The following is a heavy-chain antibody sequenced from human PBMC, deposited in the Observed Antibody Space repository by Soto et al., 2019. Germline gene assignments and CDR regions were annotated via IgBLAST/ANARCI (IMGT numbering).Heavy chain of an antibody. V-gene: IGHV5-51*01. CDR2: IFPGDSDT. D-gene: IGHD1-1*01. CDR3: ARTGPTDNKLYYYGMDV. CDR1: GYSFTSYW. J-gene: IGHJ6*02. Sequence: PGESLKISCKGSGYSFTSYWIGWVRQMPGKGLEWMGIIFPGDSDTRYSPSFQSQVTISADKSISTAYLQWSSLKASDTAMYYCARTGPTDNKLYYYGMDVWGQGTTVTVSS.